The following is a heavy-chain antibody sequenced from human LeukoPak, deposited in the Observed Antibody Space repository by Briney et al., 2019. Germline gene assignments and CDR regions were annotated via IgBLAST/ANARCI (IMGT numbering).Heavy chain of an antibody. D-gene: IGHD3-16*02. CDR1: GGSISSYY. J-gene: IGHJ6*03. V-gene: IGHV4-4*07. Sequence: SETLSLTCTVSGGSISSYYWSWIRQPAGKGLEWIGRIYTSGSTNYNPSLKSRVTMSVDTSKNQFSLKLSSVTAADTAVYYCAREYMITFGGVIVKNYYYYMDVWGKGTTVTISS. CDR3: AREYMITFGGVIVKNYYYYMDV. CDR2: IYTSGST.